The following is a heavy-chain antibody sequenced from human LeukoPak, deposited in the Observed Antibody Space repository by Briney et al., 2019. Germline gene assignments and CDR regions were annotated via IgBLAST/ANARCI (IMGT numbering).Heavy chain of an antibody. Sequence: PSETLSLTCSVSGGSITHCYWSWIRQPPGKGLEWIGYIYYSGSTNYNPSLKSRVTISVDTSKIRFSLKLSSVTAADTAVYYCARTQRGYNYGYQYYYYGLDVWGQGTTVTVSS. CDR1: GGSITHCY. CDR2: IYYSGST. D-gene: IGHD5-18*01. V-gene: IGHV4-59*01. J-gene: IGHJ6*02. CDR3: ARTQRGYNYGYQYYYYGLDV.